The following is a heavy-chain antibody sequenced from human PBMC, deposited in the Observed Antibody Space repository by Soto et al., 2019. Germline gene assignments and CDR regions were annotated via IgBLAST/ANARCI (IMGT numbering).Heavy chain of an antibody. CDR1: GGSIGGAGYS. Sequence: SEPLSLTCAVSGGSIGGAGYSWSWIRQPPGGGLDWIGYIYESGTILYNPSLKTRLTISLNWSDKQFSLTLNSVTAADTAVYYCARAQFYSGSGNYHNLMFDPWGQGTQVTVSS. J-gene: IGHJ5*02. CDR3: ARAQFYSGSGNYHNLMFDP. D-gene: IGHD3-10*01. V-gene: IGHV4-30-2*01. CDR2: IYESGTI.